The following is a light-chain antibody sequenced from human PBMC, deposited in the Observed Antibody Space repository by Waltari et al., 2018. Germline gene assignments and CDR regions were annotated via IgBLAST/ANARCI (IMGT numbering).Light chain of an antibody. J-gene: IGLJ3*02. V-gene: IGLV1-44*01. CDR1: ASNIGGNL. CDR2: RSD. Sequence: QSVLTQPPSASGTPGQRVTISCSGSASNIGGNLVNWYQQLPGKAPKLLIYRSDQRPSGVTDRFSASKTGTSASLAISGLQSEDEADYFCASWDDSLNGHWVFGGGTKVTVL. CDR3: ASWDDSLNGHWV.